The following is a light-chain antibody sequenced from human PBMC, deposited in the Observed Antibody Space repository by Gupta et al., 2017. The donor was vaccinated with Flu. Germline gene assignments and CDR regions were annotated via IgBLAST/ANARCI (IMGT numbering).Light chain of an antibody. CDR1: KLGEKF. Sequence: SYELTQPPSVSVSPGQTATITCSGDKLGEKFASWYQQKPGQSPVLVIYQDTERPSGFPERFSGSNSGNTATLTVSGTQTMDEAVYFCQAWDSNTVVFGGGTKLTVL. CDR3: QAWDSNTVV. CDR2: QDT. V-gene: IGLV3-1*01. J-gene: IGLJ2*01.